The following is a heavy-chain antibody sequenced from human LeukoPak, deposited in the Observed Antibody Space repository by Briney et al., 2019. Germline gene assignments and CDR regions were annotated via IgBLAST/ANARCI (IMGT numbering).Heavy chain of an antibody. Sequence: GGSLRLSCSASGFTFSRYAMHWVRQAPGKGLEYVSAISSNGGSTYYADSVKGRFTISRDNSRNTLHLQMSSLRAEDTAVYYCARGGGSGTYYIFVYWGQGTLVTVSS. V-gene: IGHV3-64D*06. CDR1: GFTFSRYA. CDR3: ARGGGSGTYYIFVY. J-gene: IGHJ4*02. D-gene: IGHD3-10*01. CDR2: ISSNGGST.